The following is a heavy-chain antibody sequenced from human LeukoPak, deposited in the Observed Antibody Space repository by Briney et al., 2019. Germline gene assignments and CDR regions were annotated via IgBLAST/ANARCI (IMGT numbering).Heavy chain of an antibody. CDR2: IYPGDSDT. J-gene: IGHJ5*02. D-gene: IGHD6-13*01. Sequence: GESLKISCKGSGYSFTSYWIGWVRQMPGKGLEWMGIIYPGDSDTRYSPSFQGQVTISADKSISTAYLQWSSLKDSDTAMYYCARLVAVKGERSSWYDTSGWFDPWGQGTLVTVSS. V-gene: IGHV5-51*01. CDR3: ARLVAVKGERSSWYDTSGWFDP. CDR1: GYSFTSYW.